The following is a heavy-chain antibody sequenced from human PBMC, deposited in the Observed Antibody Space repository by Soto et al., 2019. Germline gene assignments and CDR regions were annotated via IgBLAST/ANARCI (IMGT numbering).Heavy chain of an antibody. J-gene: IGHJ3*02. CDR3: ARGALRDSSGYYSPPDAFDI. CDR2: IIPIFGTA. V-gene: IGHV1-69*13. CDR1: GGTFSSYA. Sequence: SVKVSCKASGGTFSSYAISWVRQAPGQGLEWMGGIIPIFGTANYAQKFQGRVTITADESTSTAYMELSSLRSEDTAVYYCARGALRDSSGYYSPPDAFDIWGQGTMVTVSS. D-gene: IGHD3-22*01.